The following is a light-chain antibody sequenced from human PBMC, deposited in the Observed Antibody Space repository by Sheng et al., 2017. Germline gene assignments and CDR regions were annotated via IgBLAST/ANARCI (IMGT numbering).Light chain of an antibody. Sequence: QSVLTQPPSVSGAPGQRVTISCTGGSSNIGAGYDVHWYQQLPGTAPKLLIYGNSNRPSGVPDRFSGSKSGTSASLAITGLQGEDEADYHCQSYDSSLSGWVFGGGTKLTVL. J-gene: IGLJ3*02. V-gene: IGLV1-40*01. CDR2: GNS. CDR3: QSYDSSLSGWV. CDR1: SSNIGAGYD.